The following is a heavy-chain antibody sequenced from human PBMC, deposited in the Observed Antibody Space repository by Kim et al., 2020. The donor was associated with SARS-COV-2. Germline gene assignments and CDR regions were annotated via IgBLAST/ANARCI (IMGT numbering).Heavy chain of an antibody. V-gene: IGHV4-34*01. CDR2: INHSGST. J-gene: IGHJ6*02. CDR1: GGSFSGYY. CDR3: ARVFGPMVRGAPSGYYYYGMDV. D-gene: IGHD3-10*01. Sequence: SETLSLTCAVYGGSFSGYYWSWIRQPPGKGLEWIGEINHSGSTNYNPSLKSRVTISVDTSKNQFSLKLSSVTAADTAVYYCARVFGPMVRGAPSGYYYYGMDVWGQRTTVTVSS.